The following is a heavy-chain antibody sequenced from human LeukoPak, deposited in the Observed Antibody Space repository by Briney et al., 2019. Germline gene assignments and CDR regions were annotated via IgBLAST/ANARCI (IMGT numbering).Heavy chain of an antibody. Sequence: PSETLSLTCTVSGGSMSSHYWSWIRQPPGKGLEWIGYINYRGYTNYNPSLKSRVAMSVDMSKNQFSLKLTSVTAADTAVYYCARRYRGDSSNWDWFDPWGQGTLVTVSS. V-gene: IGHV4-59*11. CDR3: ARRYRGDSSNWDWFDP. D-gene: IGHD3-22*01. CDR2: INYRGYT. CDR1: GGSMSSHY. J-gene: IGHJ5*02.